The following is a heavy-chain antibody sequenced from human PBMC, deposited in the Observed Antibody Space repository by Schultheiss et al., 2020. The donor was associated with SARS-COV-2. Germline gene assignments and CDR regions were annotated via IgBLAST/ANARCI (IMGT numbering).Heavy chain of an antibody. CDR3: AKDPLPAPAAISSGGWFDP. V-gene: IGHV3-64D*06. J-gene: IGHJ5*02. CDR2: ISSNGGST. D-gene: IGHD2-2*01. CDR1: GFTFSSYA. Sequence: GGSLRLSCSASGFTFSSYAMHWVRQAPGKGLEYVSAISSNGGSTYYADSVKGRFTISRDNSKNTLYLQMSSLRAEDTAVYYCAKDPLPAPAAISSGGWFDPWGQGTLVTVSS.